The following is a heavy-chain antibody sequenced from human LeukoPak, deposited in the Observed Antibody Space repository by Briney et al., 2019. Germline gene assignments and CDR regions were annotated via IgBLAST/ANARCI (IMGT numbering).Heavy chain of an antibody. D-gene: IGHD2-8*01. J-gene: IGHJ5*02. Sequence: PSETLSLTCTVSGGSISSSSYYWGWIRQPPGKGLEWIGSIYYSGSTYYNPSLKSRVTISVDTSKNQFSLKLSSVTAADTAVYYCARDYNGHNWFVPWGQGTLVTVSS. CDR2: IYYSGST. CDR1: GGSISSSSYY. CDR3: ARDYNGHNWFVP. V-gene: IGHV4-39*07.